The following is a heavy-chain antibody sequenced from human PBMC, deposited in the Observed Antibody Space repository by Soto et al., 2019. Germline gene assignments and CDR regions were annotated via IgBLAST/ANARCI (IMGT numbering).Heavy chain of an antibody. D-gene: IGHD5-12*01. J-gene: IGHJ3*02. Sequence: PSETLSLICAVYGGSFSGYYWSWIRQPPGKGLEWIGEINHSGSTNYNPSLKSRVTISVDTSKNQFSLKLSSVTAADTAVYYCARPTWINTPVDAFDIWGQGTMVTVSS. CDR1: GGSFSGYY. CDR3: ARPTWINTPVDAFDI. V-gene: IGHV4-34*01. CDR2: INHSGST.